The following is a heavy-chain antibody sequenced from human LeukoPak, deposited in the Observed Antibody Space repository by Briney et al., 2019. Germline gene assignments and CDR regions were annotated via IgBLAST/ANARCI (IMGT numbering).Heavy chain of an antibody. V-gene: IGHV4-34*01. CDR1: GGSITSGAYY. D-gene: IGHD2-2*02. Sequence: SETLSLTCTVSGGSITSGAYYWSWIRQPPGKGLEWIGEINHSGSTNYNPSLKSRVTISVDTSKNQFSLKLSSVTAADTAVYYCARVRNPYCSSTSCYMGWFDPWGQGTLVTVSS. CDR2: INHSGST. CDR3: ARVRNPYCSSTSCYMGWFDP. J-gene: IGHJ5*02.